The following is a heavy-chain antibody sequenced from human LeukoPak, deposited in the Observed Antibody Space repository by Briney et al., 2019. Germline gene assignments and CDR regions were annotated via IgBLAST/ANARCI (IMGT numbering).Heavy chain of an antibody. CDR2: IHNSGTT. CDR3: ASGPVDTAMVLHYFDY. CDR1: GGSISNGAHY. J-gene: IGHJ4*02. D-gene: IGHD5-18*01. Sequence: SETLSLTCTFSGGSISNGAHYWSWIRQHPGKGLEWVGSIHNSGTTYSNPSLMSRVTISLDTSKDQFSLKLSSVTAADTAVYFCASGPVDTAMVLHYFDYWGQGTLVTVSS. V-gene: IGHV4-31*03.